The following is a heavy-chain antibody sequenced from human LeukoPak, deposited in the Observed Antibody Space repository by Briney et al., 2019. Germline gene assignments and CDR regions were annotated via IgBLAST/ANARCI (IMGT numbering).Heavy chain of an antibody. Sequence: GRSLRLSCAASGFTFSSYGMHWVRQAPGKGLEWVAVIWYDGSNKYYADSVKGRFTISRDNSKNTLYLQMNSLRAEDTAVYYCARAGYCSSTSCGGLDYWGQGTLSPSPQ. V-gene: IGHV3-33*01. CDR3: ARAGYCSSTSCGGLDY. D-gene: IGHD2-2*01. CDR2: IWYDGSNK. CDR1: GFTFSSYG. J-gene: IGHJ4*02.